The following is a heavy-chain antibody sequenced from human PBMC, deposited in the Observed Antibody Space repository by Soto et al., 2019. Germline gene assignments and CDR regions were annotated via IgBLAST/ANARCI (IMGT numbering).Heavy chain of an antibody. Sequence: SVTVSCKASGCTLSSYTISWVRQATRQGLEWMGRIIPILGIANYAQKFQGRVTITADKSTSTAYMELSSLRSEDTAVYYCARAPPPAAATSNFDYWGQGTLVTVSS. D-gene: IGHD2-2*01. V-gene: IGHV1-69*02. CDR1: GCTLSSYT. CDR2: IIPILGIA. J-gene: IGHJ4*02. CDR3: ARAPPPAAATSNFDY.